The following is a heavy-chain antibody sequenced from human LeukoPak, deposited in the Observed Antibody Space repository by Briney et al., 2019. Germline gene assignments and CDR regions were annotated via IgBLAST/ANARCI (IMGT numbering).Heavy chain of an antibody. J-gene: IGHJ6*03. CDR3: ARGGLRDHYYYYYYMDV. V-gene: IGHV4-34*01. Sequence: PSETLSLTCAVYGGSFSGYYWSWIRQPPGKGLEWIGEINHSGSTNYNPSLKSRVTISVDTSKNQFSLKLSSVTAADTAVYYCARGGLRDHYYYYYYMDVWGKGTTVTISS. CDR1: GGSFSGYY. CDR2: INHSGST. D-gene: IGHD5-12*01.